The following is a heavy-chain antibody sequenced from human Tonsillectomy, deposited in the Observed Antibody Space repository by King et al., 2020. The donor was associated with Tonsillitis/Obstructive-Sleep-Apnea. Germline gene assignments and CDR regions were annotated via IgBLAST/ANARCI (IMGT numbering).Heavy chain of an antibody. CDR3: AKVDWGNYYYDMDV. D-gene: IGHD7-27*01. CDR2: ISYDGSNE. J-gene: IGHJ6*02. CDR1: GFTFSSYD. Sequence: VQLVESGGGVVQPGKSLRLSCAASGFTFSSYDMHWVRQAPGKGLEWVALISYDGSNEYYADSVKGRFTISRDNSKNTLYLQMNSLRAEDTAVYYCAKVDWGNYYYDMDVWGQGTMVTVSS. V-gene: IGHV3-30*18.